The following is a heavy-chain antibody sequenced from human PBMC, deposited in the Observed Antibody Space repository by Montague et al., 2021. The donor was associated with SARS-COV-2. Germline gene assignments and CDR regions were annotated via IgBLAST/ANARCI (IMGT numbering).Heavy chain of an antibody. CDR1: GGSISSYY. CDR3: ARGIDY. CDR2: IYYSGST. J-gene: IGHJ4*02. Sequence: SETLSLTCTVSGGSISSYYWSWIRQPPGKGLEWIGYIYYSGSTNYNPSLKSRVTISVDTSKNQFSLKLSAVTAADTAVYYCARGIDYWGQGTLVTVSS. V-gene: IGHV4-59*01.